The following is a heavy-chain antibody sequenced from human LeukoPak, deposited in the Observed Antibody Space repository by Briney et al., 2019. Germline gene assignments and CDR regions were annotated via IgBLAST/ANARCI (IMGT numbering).Heavy chain of an antibody. CDR1: GGSISSYY. Sequence: SETLSLTCTVSGGSISSYYWSWIRQPPGKGLEWIGYIYYSGSTNYNPSLKSRVTISVDTSKNQFSLKLSSVTAADTAVYYCARIRSRKWGFDYWGQGTLATVSS. J-gene: IGHJ4*02. CDR2: IYYSGST. D-gene: IGHD1-26*01. V-gene: IGHV4-59*12. CDR3: ARIRSRKWGFDY.